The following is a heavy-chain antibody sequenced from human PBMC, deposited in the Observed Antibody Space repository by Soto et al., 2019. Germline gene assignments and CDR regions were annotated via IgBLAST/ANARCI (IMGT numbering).Heavy chain of an antibody. Sequence: EVQLLESGGGLVQPGGSLRLSCVASRFDFRSYEMSWVRQAAGKGLEWVSRVSLTGDRTNYAGSVKGRFTVSRDNFKNALYLEMDSLRPDDTAIYYCARGGGYCTPTSCAIDSWGRGTPVTVSS. CDR1: RFDFRSYE. CDR2: VSLTGDRT. CDR3: ARGGGYCTPTSCAIDS. V-gene: IGHV3-23*01. D-gene: IGHD2-8*01. J-gene: IGHJ4*02.